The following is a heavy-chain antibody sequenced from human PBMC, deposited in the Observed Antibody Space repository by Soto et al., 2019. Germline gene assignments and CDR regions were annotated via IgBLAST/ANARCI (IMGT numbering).Heavy chain of an antibody. CDR3: VKTRLAGGFDY. CDR2: ISASGGST. V-gene: IGHV3-23*01. J-gene: IGHJ4*02. CDR1: GFTFNNYA. Sequence: EVQLLDSGGGLVQPGGSLRLSCAASGFTFNNYAMSWVRQAPGEGLEWVSSISASGGSTNYAGSVKGRFTISRDNSENTGYLAMNSPGGEDTAVYYCVKTRLAGGFDYWGQGSLVTVSS. D-gene: IGHD3-16*01.